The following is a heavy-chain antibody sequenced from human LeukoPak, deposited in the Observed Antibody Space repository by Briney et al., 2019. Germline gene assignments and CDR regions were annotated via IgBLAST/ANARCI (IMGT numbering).Heavy chain of an antibody. CDR2: ISAYNDNT. CDR3: ARVHYDILTGYSYFDY. CDR1: GYTFTSYG. V-gene: IGHV1-18*01. Sequence: GASVKVSCKASGYTFTSYGISWVRQAPGQGLEWMGWISAYNDNTNYAQKLQGRVTMTTDTSTSTAYMELRSLRSDDTAVYYCARVHYDILTGYSYFDYWGRGTLVTVSS. J-gene: IGHJ4*02. D-gene: IGHD3-9*01.